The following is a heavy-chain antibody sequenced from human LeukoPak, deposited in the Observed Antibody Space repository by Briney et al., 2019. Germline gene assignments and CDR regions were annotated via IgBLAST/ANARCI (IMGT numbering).Heavy chain of an antibody. J-gene: IGHJ3*02. Sequence: SETLSLTCTVSGGSVSTYYWNWIRQPPGKELEWIGYVYYSGNTNIKPSLKSRVTISIDTSKNQFSLKLTAVTAADTAVYYCARLYYYNSSGQYPFDAFDIWGQGTMVTVSS. CDR1: GGSVSTYY. CDR2: VYYSGNT. CDR3: ARLYYYNSSGQYPFDAFDI. D-gene: IGHD3-22*01. V-gene: IGHV4-59*08.